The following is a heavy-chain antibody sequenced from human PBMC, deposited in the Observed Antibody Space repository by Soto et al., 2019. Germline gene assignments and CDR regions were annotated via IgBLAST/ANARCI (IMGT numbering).Heavy chain of an antibody. D-gene: IGHD2-21*01. V-gene: IGHV1-8*01. CDR1: GYTFTTYD. CDR3: LREFGSIDY. CDR2: MNPKSGYT. Sequence: QVQLVQSGAEVKKPGASVKVSCKASGYTFTTYDINWVRQATGQGLEWVGWMNPKSGYTGFTQQFPGRVSMTRDTSRGTAYMELGRLRSEDTAEYYSLREFGSIDYWGQGTLVTVSS. J-gene: IGHJ4*02.